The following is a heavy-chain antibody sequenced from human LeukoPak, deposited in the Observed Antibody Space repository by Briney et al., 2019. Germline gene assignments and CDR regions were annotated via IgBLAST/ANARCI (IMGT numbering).Heavy chain of an antibody. CDR1: GGSISSYY. J-gene: IGHJ4*02. V-gene: IGHV4-59*01. CDR2: IYYSGST. Sequence: KTSETLSLTCTVPGGSISSYYWNWIRQPPGKGLEWIGYIYYSGSTNYNPSLKSRVTISLDTSKNQFSLKLSSVTAADTAVYYCARGSSGWYSHLGYWGQGTLVTVSS. D-gene: IGHD6-19*01. CDR3: ARGSSGWYSHLGY.